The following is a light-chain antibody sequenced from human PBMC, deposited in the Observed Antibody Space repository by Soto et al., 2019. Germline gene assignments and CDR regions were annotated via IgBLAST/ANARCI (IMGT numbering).Light chain of an antibody. V-gene: IGLV4-69*01. CDR3: QTWGTGPWV. Sequence: QLVLTQSPSASASLGVSVKLTCTLSSGHSSYAIAWHQQQPEKGPRYLMKVNSDGSHSKGDGIPDRFSGSSSGAERYLTISSLQSEDEADYYCQTWGTGPWVFGGGTQLTVL. CDR2: VNSDGSH. J-gene: IGLJ3*02. CDR1: SGHSSYA.